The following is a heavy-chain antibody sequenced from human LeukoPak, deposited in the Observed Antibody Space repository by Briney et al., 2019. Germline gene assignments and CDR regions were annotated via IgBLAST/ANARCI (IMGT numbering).Heavy chain of an antibody. CDR2: IYYSGST. J-gene: IGHJ4*02. V-gene: IGHV4-59*08. Sequence: SGGSLRLSCAASGFTFSSYAMTWIRQPPGKGLEWIGYIYYSGSTNYNPSLKSRVTISVDTSKNQFSLKLSSVTAADTAVYYCARGTLRYFAPLFDYWGQGTLVTVSS. CDR3: ARGTLRYFAPLFDY. CDR1: GFTFSSYA. D-gene: IGHD3-9*01.